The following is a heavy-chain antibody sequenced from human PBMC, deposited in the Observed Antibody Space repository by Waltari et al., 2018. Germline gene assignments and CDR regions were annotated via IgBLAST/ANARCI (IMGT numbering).Heavy chain of an antibody. D-gene: IGHD2-2*01. CDR3: VRGRGSSDY. CDR2: IWSDGSNI. V-gene: IGHV3-33*01. Sequence: QVQLVESGGGVVQPGRSLILSCPASGFSFSTYGMHWFRQAPGKGLEWVAVIWSDGSNIHYADFVKDRFTISRDNTRNTLYLQMNSLRAEDTAMYYCVRGRGSSDYWGQGTLVSVSS. CDR1: GFSFSTYG. J-gene: IGHJ4*02.